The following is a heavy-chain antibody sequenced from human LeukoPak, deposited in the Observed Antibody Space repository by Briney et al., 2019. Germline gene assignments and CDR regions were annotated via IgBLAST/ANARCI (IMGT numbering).Heavy chain of an antibody. D-gene: IGHD3-10*01. CDR2: INPDGGNT. CDR3: ARAGYYGSGPPKV. Sequence: ASVKVSCKASGYTFTNSYIHWVRQAPGQVLEWMGLINPDGGNTNYAQNFQGRVTLTRDTSKNQFSLKLSSVTAADTAVYYCARAGYYGSGPPKVWGQGTLVTVSS. CDR1: GYTFTNSY. J-gene: IGHJ4*02. V-gene: IGHV1-46*01.